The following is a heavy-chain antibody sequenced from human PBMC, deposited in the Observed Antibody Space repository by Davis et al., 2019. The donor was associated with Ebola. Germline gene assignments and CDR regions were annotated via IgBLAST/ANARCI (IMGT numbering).Heavy chain of an antibody. CDR1: GFTFSNYG. CDR3: ARVGGGGVAVIAGGMDV. Sequence: PGGSLRLSCAASGFTFSNYGMHWVRQAPGKGLEWVAVIWYDGSNKYYADSVKGRFTVSRDNSKNTLYLQMNSLRAEDTAVYYCARVGGGGVAVIAGGMDVWGQGTTVTVSS. J-gene: IGHJ6*02. CDR2: IWYDGSNK. D-gene: IGHD2-21*01. V-gene: IGHV3-33*01.